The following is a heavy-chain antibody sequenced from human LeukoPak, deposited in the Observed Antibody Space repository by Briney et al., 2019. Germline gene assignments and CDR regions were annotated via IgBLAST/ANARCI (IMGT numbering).Heavy chain of an antibody. Sequence: LETLSLTCAVYGGSFSGYYWSWIRQPPGKGLEWIGEINHSGSTNYNPSLKSRVTISVDTSKNQFSLKLSSVTAADTAVYYCASTLYSSGLYYFDYWGQGTLVTVSS. CDR2: INHSGST. J-gene: IGHJ4*02. CDR3: ASTLYSSGLYYFDY. CDR1: GGSFSGYY. V-gene: IGHV4-34*01. D-gene: IGHD6-19*01.